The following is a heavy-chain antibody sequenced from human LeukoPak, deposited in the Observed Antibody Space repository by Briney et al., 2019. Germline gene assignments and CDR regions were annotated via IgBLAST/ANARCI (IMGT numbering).Heavy chain of an antibody. CDR2: IYYSGST. CDR1: GGSISSYY. V-gene: IGHV4-59*01. CDR3: ARGFRYGGWYGSLQEFDY. D-gene: IGHD6-19*01. Sequence: PSETLSLTCTVSGGSISSYYWSWLRQPPGKGLEWIGYIYYSGSTNYNPSLKSRVTISVDTSKNQFSLKLSSVTAADTAVYYCARGFRYGGWYGSLQEFDYWGQGTLVTVSS. J-gene: IGHJ4*02.